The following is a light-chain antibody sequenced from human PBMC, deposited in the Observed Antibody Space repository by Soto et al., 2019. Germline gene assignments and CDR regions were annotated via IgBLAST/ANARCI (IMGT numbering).Light chain of an antibody. Sequence: EKVMTQSPATLSVSPGERATLSCRASQNVKTRLAWYQQKPGQAPRLLIYDAFTRATGIPARFSGSASGTEFTLTISSLQSEDSAVYYCQQYDEWPLTFGGGTKVDIK. CDR2: DAF. J-gene: IGKJ4*01. V-gene: IGKV3-15*01. CDR3: QQYDEWPLT. CDR1: QNVKTR.